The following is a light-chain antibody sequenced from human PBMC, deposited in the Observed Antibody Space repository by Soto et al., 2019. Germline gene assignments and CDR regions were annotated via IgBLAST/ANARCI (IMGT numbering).Light chain of an antibody. V-gene: IGKV4-1*01. J-gene: IGKJ1*01. CDR1: QSVFFNSNNKNY. CDR3: QQYYNIPPT. CDR2: WAS. Sequence: DIVMTQSPDSLAVSLGERATINCKSSQSVFFNSNNKNYLAWYQQKPGKPPKLLIYWASTRESGVPDRFSGSGSGTDFTLTISSLQAEDVAFYYCQQYYNIPPTFGQGTKVEI.